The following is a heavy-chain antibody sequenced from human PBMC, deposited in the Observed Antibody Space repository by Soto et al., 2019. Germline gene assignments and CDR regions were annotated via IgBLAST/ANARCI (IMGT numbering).Heavy chain of an antibody. CDR3: TGEVASGY. D-gene: IGHD2-8*02. J-gene: IGHJ4*02. CDR1: GFTFSSYG. V-gene: IGHV3-30*03. Sequence: QVQLVESGGGVVQPGRSLRRSCAASGFTFSSYGMHWVRQAPGKGLEWVAVISKDGNVKYYAESVKGRFTISRDNSKNTLYLQMTRLGAEDPAAYYCTGEVASGYWGQGTLVTVSS. CDR2: ISKDGNVK.